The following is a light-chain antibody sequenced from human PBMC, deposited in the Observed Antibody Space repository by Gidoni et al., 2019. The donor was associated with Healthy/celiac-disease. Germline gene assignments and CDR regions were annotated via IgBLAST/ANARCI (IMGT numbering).Light chain of an antibody. CDR1: QGISND. V-gene: IGKV1-33*01. J-gene: IGKJ4*01. CDR3: QQYNNLPPLT. Sequence: IHMPQSPSSLSASVGDRVTITCQASQGISNDLNWYQQKPGKAPKLLIYDASSLETGVPSRFSGSGSGTDFTFTISSLQPEDIATYYCQQYNNLPPLTFGGGTKVEIK. CDR2: DAS.